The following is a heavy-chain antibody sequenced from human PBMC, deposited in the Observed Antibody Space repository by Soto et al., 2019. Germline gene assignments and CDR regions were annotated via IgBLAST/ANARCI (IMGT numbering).Heavy chain of an antibody. J-gene: IGHJ4*02. V-gene: IGHV1-18*04. CDR3: ARISSASSGCLPDY. CDR2: INVYNGNT. CDR1: GYTFTSNS. Sequence: QVQLVQSGAEVKKPGASVKVSCKASGYTFTSNSIGWVRQAPGQGLEWMGWINVYNGNTKYAQQLQGRVTLTTDTSKSTAYMDLRSLRSDDTAVYYCARISSASSGCLPDYWGQGTLVTVSS. D-gene: IGHD6-19*01.